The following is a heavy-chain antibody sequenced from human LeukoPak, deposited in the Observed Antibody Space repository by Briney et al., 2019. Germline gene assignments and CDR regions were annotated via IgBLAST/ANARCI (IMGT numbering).Heavy chain of an antibody. D-gene: IGHD6-6*01. CDR3: ASLTIAARHNNWFDP. CDR1: GGSFSGYY. CDR2: INHSGST. J-gene: IGHJ5*02. V-gene: IGHV4-34*01. Sequence: PSETLSLTCAVYGGSFSGYYWSWIRQPPGKGLEWIGEINHSGSTNYNPSLKSRVTISVDTSKNQFSLKLSSVTAADTAVYYCASLTIAARHNNWFDPWGLGTLVTVSS.